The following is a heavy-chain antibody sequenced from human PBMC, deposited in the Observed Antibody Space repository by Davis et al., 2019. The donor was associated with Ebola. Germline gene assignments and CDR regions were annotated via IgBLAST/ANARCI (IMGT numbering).Heavy chain of an antibody. J-gene: IGHJ4*02. CDR3: ARDLGKTLADHADY. D-gene: IGHD6-19*01. Sequence: AASVKVSCKASGYTFTSYDINWVRQATGQGLEWMGWISAYNGNTNYAQNVQDRVTMTTDTSTSIAYMELRSLRSDDTAVYYCARDLGKTLADHADYWGQGTLVTVSS. CDR1: GYTFTSYD. V-gene: IGHV1-18*01. CDR2: ISAYNGNT.